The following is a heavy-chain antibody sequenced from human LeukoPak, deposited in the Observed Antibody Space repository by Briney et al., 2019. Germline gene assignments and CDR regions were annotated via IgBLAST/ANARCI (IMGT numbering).Heavy chain of an antibody. J-gene: IGHJ3*02. CDR1: GGSFSGYY. V-gene: IGHV4-34*01. CDR2: INHSGSS. Sequence: SETLSLTCAVYGGSFSGYYWSWIRQPPGKGLERIGEINHSGSSNYNPSLKSRVTISVDTSKNQFSLKLSSVTAADTAMYYCARRGYYDSSGYPNAFDIWGQGTMVTVSS. D-gene: IGHD3-22*01. CDR3: ARRGYYDSSGYPNAFDI.